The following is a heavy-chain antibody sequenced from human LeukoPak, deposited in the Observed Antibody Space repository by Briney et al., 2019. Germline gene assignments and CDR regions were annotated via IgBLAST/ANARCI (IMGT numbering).Heavy chain of an antibody. Sequence: ASVKVSCQASGYTFTTYHINWVRPATGPGREGVGLVNPNSGNTGYAQKFQGRVTTTRNTSISTAYMELSSLRSQDTAVYYCAGWDYVYVWGSYRLYYFDYWGEGTLVTVSS. CDR2: VNPNSGNT. CDR1: GYTFTTYH. V-gene: IGHV1-8*01. D-gene: IGHD3-16*02. J-gene: IGHJ4*02. CDR3: AGWDYVYVWGSYRLYYFDY.